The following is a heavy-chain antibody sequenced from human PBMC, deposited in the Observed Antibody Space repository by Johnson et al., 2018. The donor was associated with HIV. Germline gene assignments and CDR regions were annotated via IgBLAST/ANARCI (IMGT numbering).Heavy chain of an antibody. V-gene: IGHV3-30*18. D-gene: IGHD3-3*01. CDR1: GLNFSDFS. J-gene: IGHJ3*01. Sequence: QMLLVESGGGVVQPGRSMKLSCAASGLNFSDFSMHWVRQAPGEGLEWVALLSYDGSNEYYADSVQGRFTISRDNYKNTLYLNMNNLTVEDTAVYHCAKGYYDSSFGLDLWGQGTMVIVSS. CDR2: LSYDGSNE. CDR3: AKGYYDSSFGLDL.